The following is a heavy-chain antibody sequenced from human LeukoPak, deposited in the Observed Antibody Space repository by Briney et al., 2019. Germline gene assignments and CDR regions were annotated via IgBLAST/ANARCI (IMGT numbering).Heavy chain of an antibody. D-gene: IGHD4-17*01. Sequence: PGGSLRLSCAASGFTFSSYSMNWVRQAPGKGLEWVSSISSSSSYIYYADSVKGRFTISRDNAKNSLYLQMNSLRAEDTAVYYCARHPDDDYGALFDYWGQETLVTVSP. CDR2: ISSSSSYI. V-gene: IGHV3-21*01. J-gene: IGHJ4*02. CDR3: ARHPDDDYGALFDY. CDR1: GFTFSSYS.